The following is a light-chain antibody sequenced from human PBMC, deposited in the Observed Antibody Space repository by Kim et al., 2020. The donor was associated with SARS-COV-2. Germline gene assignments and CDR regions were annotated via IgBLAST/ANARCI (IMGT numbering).Light chain of an antibody. CDR1: QSVVSSY. CDR2: GTS. Sequence: SPGERAPLSCRASQSVVSSYLAWYQQNPGQAPRLLIHGTSRRAAGIPDRFSGSGSGTDFTLTISRLEPEDFAVYYCHQYNESPRTFGGGTKVDIK. V-gene: IGKV3-20*01. CDR3: HQYNESPRT. J-gene: IGKJ4*01.